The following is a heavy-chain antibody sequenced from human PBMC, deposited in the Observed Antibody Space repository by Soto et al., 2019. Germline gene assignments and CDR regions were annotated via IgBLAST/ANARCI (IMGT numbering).Heavy chain of an antibody. Sequence: DVQLLESGGDLAQPGGSLRLSCEASGFTFTTYAIAWVRQAPGKGLEWVSGITSGGAAYYADSVKGRFTISRDNSKNTLYLQMNSLRAEDTAVYYCAKGESSVSARDFDPWGQGTLVTVSS. CDR3: AKGESSVSARDFDP. CDR1: GFTFTTYA. CDR2: ITSGGAA. J-gene: IGHJ5*02. D-gene: IGHD3-22*01. V-gene: IGHV3-23*01.